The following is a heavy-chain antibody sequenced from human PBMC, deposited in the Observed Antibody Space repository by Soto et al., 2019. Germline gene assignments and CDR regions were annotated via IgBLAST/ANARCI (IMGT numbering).Heavy chain of an antibody. CDR2: IYHSGST. CDR1: GGSISSSNW. D-gene: IGHD2-21*02. V-gene: IGHV4-4*02. Sequence: SETLSLTCAVSGGSISSSNWWSWVRQPPGKGLEWIGEIYHSGSTNYNPSPKSRVTISVDKSKNQFSLKLSSVTAADTAVYYCARGYCGGDCYQYYYGMDVWGQGTTVTVS. J-gene: IGHJ6*02. CDR3: ARGYCGGDCYQYYYGMDV.